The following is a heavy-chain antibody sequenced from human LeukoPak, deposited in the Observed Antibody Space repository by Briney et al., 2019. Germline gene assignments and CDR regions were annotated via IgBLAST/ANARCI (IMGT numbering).Heavy chain of an antibody. CDR3: AKGGGYRYGEPTYFYMDV. J-gene: IGHJ6*03. V-gene: IGHV3-30*18. Sequence: GGSLRLSCAASGFTFSSYSMNWVRQAPGKGLEWVAVISYDGSRKYYADSVKGRFTISRDSSKNTLYLQMNSLSADDTAVYYCAKGGGYRYGEPTYFYMDVWGNGTTVTVSS. CDR2: ISYDGSRK. D-gene: IGHD5-18*01. CDR1: GFTFSSYS.